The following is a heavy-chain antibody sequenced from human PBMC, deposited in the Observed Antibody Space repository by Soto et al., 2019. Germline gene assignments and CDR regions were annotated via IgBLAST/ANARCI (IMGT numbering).Heavy chain of an antibody. CDR2: IIPIFGTA. V-gene: IGHV1-69*13. D-gene: IGHD3-10*01. Sequence: ASVKVSCKASGGTFSSYAISWVRQAPGQGLEWMGGIIPIFGTANYAQKFQGRVTITADESTSTAYMELSSLRSEDTAVYYCARDPLHHGSGSAIPPFDYWGQGTLVTVSS. CDR1: GGTFSSYA. J-gene: IGHJ4*02. CDR3: ARDPLHHGSGSAIPPFDY.